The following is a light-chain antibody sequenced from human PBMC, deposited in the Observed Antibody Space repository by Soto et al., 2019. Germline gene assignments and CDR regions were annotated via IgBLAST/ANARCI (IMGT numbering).Light chain of an antibody. CDR2: DVS. CDR3: QQYDSLPYT. CDR1: QDITHC. Sequence: DIQMTQSPSSLSAPIGDRVTVTCQASQDITHCLNWYQQKPGKAPQLLIHDVSNLEIGVPSRFSGSGSGTLFTFTITSLQAEDVATYYCQQYDSLPYTFGQGTKLEIK. J-gene: IGKJ2*01. V-gene: IGKV1-33*01.